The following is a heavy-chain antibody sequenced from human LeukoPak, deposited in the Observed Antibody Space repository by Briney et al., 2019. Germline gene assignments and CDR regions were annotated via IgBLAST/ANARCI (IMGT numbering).Heavy chain of an antibody. CDR2: IHYSGST. CDR1: GGSISSSSYY. Sequence: PSETLSLTCTVSGGSISSSSYYWGWIRQPPGKGLEWIGSIHYSGSTYYNPSLKSRVTISADTSKNQFSLKLISVTAADTAVYYCARKFGIWGQGTMVTVSS. V-gene: IGHV4-39*07. J-gene: IGHJ3*02. CDR3: ARKFGI.